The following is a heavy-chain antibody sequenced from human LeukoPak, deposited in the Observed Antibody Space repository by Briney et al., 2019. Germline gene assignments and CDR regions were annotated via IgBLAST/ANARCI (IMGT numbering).Heavy chain of an antibody. CDR3: VRALGYCSSGSCYYYDY. CDR2: IYPGDSDT. CDR1: GYSFTSYW. J-gene: IGHJ4*02. Sequence: GESLKISCKGSGYSFTSYWIGWLRQMPGKGLEWMGIIYPGDSDTRYSPSFQGQVTISADKSISTAYQQWSSLKASDTAMYYCVRALGYCSSGSCYYYDYWGQGTLVTVSS. D-gene: IGHD2-15*01. V-gene: IGHV5-51*01.